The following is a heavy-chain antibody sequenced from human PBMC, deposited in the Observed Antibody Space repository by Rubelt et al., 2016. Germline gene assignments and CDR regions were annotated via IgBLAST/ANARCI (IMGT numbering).Heavy chain of an antibody. CDR3: AGYSGYDYYFDY. CDR1: GGTFSSYA. D-gene: IGHD5-12*01. J-gene: IGHJ4*02. Sequence: QVQLVQSGAEVKKPGSSVKVSCKASGGTFSSYAISWVRQAPGQGLEWMGRIIPILGIASYAQKFQGRVTITADKSTSTAYMELSSLRSEDTAVYYCAGYSGYDYYFDYWGQGTLVTVSS. CDR2: IIPILGIA. V-gene: IGHV1-69*04.